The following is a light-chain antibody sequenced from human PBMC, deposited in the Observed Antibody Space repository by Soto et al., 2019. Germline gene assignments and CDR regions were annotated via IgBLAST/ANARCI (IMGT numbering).Light chain of an antibody. J-gene: IGKJ2*01. CDR2: DAS. V-gene: IGKV1-5*01. CDR3: QQYNGWPPYT. CDR1: QSISNK. Sequence: DIQMTQSPSTLSASVGDRVTITCRASQSISNKLAWYQQKAGKAPKVLIYDASTLQSGVPSRFSGSGSGTEFTLTISSLQPDDFATYYCQQYNGWPPYTFGQGTKLEIK.